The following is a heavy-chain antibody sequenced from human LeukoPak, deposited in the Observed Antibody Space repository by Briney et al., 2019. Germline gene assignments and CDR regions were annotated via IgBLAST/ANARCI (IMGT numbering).Heavy chain of an antibody. CDR1: GYSISSGYY. Sequence: PSETLSLTCTVSGYSISSGYYWGWIRQSPGKGLEWIGSIYHSGSTYYNPSLKSRVTISVDTSKNQFSLKLSSVTAADTAVYYCARYSYGCVDYWGQGTLVTVSS. CDR3: ARYSYGCVDY. J-gene: IGHJ4*02. V-gene: IGHV4-38-2*02. D-gene: IGHD5-18*01. CDR2: IYHSGST.